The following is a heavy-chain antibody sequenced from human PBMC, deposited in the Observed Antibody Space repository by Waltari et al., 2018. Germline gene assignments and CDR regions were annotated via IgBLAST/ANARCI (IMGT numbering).Heavy chain of an antibody. CDR1: GFTARRIY. CDR3: ARDDPLTSGGGFDV. D-gene: IGHD2-15*01. V-gene: IGHV3-53*02. Sequence: EVQLVETGGGLVQPGGSLTLSCAASGFTARRIYIGWVRQAPGKGLEWVSVIYIAGGTYYADSVKGRFTISRDHSKNTLYLQMNSLRAEDTAIYYCARDDPLTSGGGFDVWGQGTMVTVSS. J-gene: IGHJ3*01. CDR2: IYIAGGT.